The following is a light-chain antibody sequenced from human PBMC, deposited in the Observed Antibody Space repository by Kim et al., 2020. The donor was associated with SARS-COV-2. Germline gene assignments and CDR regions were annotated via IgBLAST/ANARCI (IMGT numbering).Light chain of an antibody. Sequence: GKTVTSSCTRSSGSIDDNYVQWYQQRPGGVPTTVIYEDDQRPSGVSDRFSGSIDNSSNSASLTISGLRTEDEAEYYCQSYNRDNVLFGGGTQLTVL. V-gene: IGLV6-57*03. CDR3: QSYNRDNVL. J-gene: IGLJ2*01. CDR2: EDD. CDR1: SGSIDDNY.